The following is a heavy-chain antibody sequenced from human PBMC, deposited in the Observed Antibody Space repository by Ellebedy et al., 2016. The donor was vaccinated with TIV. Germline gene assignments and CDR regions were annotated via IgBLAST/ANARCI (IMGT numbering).Heavy chain of an antibody. CDR3: AKDRDNYGGAPYNGMDI. CDR1: GGTFSTYA. D-gene: IGHD5-18*01. CDR2: FLPMFGTA. Sequence: ASVKVSCKAFGGTFSTYALNWVRQAPGQGLEWIGAFLPMFGTATSAQKFQGRVTITADESMTTAYMDLSSLRAEDTAVYYCAKDRDNYGGAPYNGMDIWGQGTTVTVSS. J-gene: IGHJ6*02. V-gene: IGHV1-69*13.